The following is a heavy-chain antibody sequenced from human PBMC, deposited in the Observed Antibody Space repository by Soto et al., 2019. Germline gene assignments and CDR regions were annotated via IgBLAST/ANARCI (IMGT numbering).Heavy chain of an antibody. J-gene: IGHJ4*02. CDR3: ARAVDAYTDFDY. CDR2: INAGNGNT. V-gene: IGHV1-3*01. D-gene: IGHD2-15*01. CDR1: GYTFTSFA. Sequence: QVQLVQSGAEVKKPGASVKVSCKASGYTFTSFAMHWVRQAPGQSLEWMGWINAGNGNTKYSQNFQGRVTITRDTSATTAYMELISLRSEDTALDYCARAVDAYTDFDYWGQGTLVTVSS.